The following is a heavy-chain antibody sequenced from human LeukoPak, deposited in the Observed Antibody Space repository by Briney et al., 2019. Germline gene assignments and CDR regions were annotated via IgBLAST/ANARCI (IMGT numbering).Heavy chain of an antibody. CDR3: ARGRGYSGYKYYFDY. CDR2: IYSGGST. V-gene: IGHV3-53*01. CDR1: GFNVSSNY. Sequence: GGSLRLSCAASGFNVSSNYMSWVRQAPGKGLECVSVIYSGGSTYYADSVKGRFTISRDNSKNTLYLQMNSLRAEDTAVYYCARGRGYSGYKYYFDYWGQGTLVTVSS. D-gene: IGHD5-12*01. J-gene: IGHJ4*02.